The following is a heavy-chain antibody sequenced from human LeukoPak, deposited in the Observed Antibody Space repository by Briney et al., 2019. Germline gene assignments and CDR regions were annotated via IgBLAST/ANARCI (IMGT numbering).Heavy chain of an antibody. D-gene: IGHD5-18*01. V-gene: IGHV1-2*02. CDR3: AREGYHRPAWFDP. CDR1: GYTFTGYY. Sequence: GASVKVSCKASGYTFTGYYIHWVRQAPGQGLGWMGWMNPTSGGTNYAEKFQGRVTMTRDTSIITAYMELSSLRSDDTAVYYCAREGYHRPAWFDPWGQGTLVTVSS. J-gene: IGHJ5*02. CDR2: MNPTSGGT.